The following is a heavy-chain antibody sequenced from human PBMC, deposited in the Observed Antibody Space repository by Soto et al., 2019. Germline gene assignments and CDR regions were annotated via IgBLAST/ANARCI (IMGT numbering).Heavy chain of an antibody. J-gene: IGHJ6*03. CDR3: AREGSSSWGLDYYYMDV. Sequence: SLRLSSAASGFTFSSYSMSWVRQAPGKGLEWVSSISSSSSYIYYADSVKGRFTISRDNAKNSLYLQMNSLRAEDTAVYYCAREGSSSWGLDYYYMDVWGKGTTVTVSS. CDR2: ISSSSSYI. CDR1: GFTFSSYS. V-gene: IGHV3-21*01. D-gene: IGHD6-13*01.